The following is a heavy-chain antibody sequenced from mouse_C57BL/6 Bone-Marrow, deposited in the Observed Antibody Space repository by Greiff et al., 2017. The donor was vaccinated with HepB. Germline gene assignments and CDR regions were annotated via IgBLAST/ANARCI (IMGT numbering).Heavy chain of an antibody. J-gene: IGHJ4*01. CDR2: ISTYYGDA. Sequence: QVQLQQSGPELVRPGVSVKLSCKGSGYTFTDYAMHWVNQSHAKSLEWIGVISTYYGDASYNQKFKDKATMTVDKSSSTAYMELARLTSEDPAVYYCALDGSSYVGAMDYWGQGTSVTVSS. CDR3: ALDGSSYVGAMDY. V-gene: IGHV1-67*01. D-gene: IGHD1-1*01. CDR1: GYTFTDYA.